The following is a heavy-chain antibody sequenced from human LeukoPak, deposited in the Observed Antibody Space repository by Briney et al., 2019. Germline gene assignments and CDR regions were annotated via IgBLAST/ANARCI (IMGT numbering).Heavy chain of an antibody. J-gene: IGHJ5*02. D-gene: IGHD3-10*02. CDR2: INPNSGGT. CDR1: GYTFTGYY. Sequence: ASVKVSCKASGYTFTGYYMHWVRQAPGQGLEWMGRINPNSGGTNYAQKFQGRVTMTRDTSISTAYMELSRLRSDDTAVYYCARSSPLLFVLPDPWGQGTLDTVSS. CDR3: ARSSPLLFVLPDP. V-gene: IGHV1-2*06.